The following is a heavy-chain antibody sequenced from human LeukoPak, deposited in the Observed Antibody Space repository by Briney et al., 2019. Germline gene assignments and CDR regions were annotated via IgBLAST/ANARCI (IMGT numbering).Heavy chain of an antibody. J-gene: IGHJ4*02. CDR1: GGSIISSTYH. Sequence: SETLSLTCTVSGGSIISSTYHWGWIRQPPGQGLEWTGTIHYSGNTYYNPSLKSRISMSVDTSKNQVSLTVTSVTAADTAVYYCARDTGSSSTDFWGQGLLVTVSS. CDR3: ARDTGSSSTDF. D-gene: IGHD6-6*01. CDR2: IHYSGNT. V-gene: IGHV4-39*07.